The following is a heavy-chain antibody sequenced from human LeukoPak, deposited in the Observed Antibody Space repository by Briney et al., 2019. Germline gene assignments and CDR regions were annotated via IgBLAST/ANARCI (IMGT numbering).Heavy chain of an antibody. Sequence: PSETLSLTCTVSGGSISSGGYYWSWIRQHPGKGLEWIGYIYYSGSTYYNPSLKSRVTISVDTSKNQFSLKLSSVTAADTAVYYCARWLRVGPQNWFDPWGQGTLVTVSS. CDR2: IYYSGST. D-gene: IGHD3-10*01. J-gene: IGHJ5*02. V-gene: IGHV4-31*03. CDR3: ARWLRVGPQNWFDP. CDR1: GGSISSGGYY.